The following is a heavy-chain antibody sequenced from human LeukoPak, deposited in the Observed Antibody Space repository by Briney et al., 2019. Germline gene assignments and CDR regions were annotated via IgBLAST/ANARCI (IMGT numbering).Heavy chain of an antibody. Sequence: GGSLRLSCAAAGFTFSTYAMTWVRQAPGKGLESVSLISATGSTTYYAESVRGRFTISRDNLKNMLYLQMNTLRVEDTAVYYCAKRPSGVVVVAAFIDYWGQGTLVTVSS. D-gene: IGHD2-15*01. CDR1: GFTFSTYA. CDR3: AKRPSGVVVVAAFIDY. J-gene: IGHJ4*02. V-gene: IGHV3-23*01. CDR2: ISATGSTT.